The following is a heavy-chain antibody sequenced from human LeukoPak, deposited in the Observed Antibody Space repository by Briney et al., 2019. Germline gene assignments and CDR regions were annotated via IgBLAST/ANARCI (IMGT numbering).Heavy chain of an antibody. CDR1: GYTFTGYY. Sequence: ASVKVSCKSSGYTFTGYYIHWVRQAPGQGLEWMGRINPNNGGTNYAQKFQGRVTMTRDTSISTTYMDLSGLRSDDTAVYYCASQTSCYLWGQGTLVTVSP. V-gene: IGHV1-2*06. D-gene: IGHD2-2*01. CDR3: ASQTSCYL. J-gene: IGHJ4*02. CDR2: INPNNGGT.